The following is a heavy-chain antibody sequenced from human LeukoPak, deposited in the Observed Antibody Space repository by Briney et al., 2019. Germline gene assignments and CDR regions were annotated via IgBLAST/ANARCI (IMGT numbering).Heavy chain of an antibody. CDR3: ARDYYGSGRGFDY. Sequence: GGSLRLSCAASGFTVSSYYMSWVRQAPGKGLEWVSVIYSGGSTYYADSVKGRFTISRDSSKNTLYLQMNSLRAEDTAVYYCARDYYGSGRGFDYWGQGTLVTVSS. D-gene: IGHD3-10*01. J-gene: IGHJ4*02. V-gene: IGHV3-53*01. CDR1: GFTVSSYY. CDR2: IYSGGST.